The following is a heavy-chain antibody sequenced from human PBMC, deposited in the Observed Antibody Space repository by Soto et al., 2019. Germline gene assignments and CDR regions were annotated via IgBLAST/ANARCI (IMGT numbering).Heavy chain of an antibody. J-gene: IGHJ5*02. CDR1: GGTFSSYA. V-gene: IGHV1-69*01. CDR3: AREECRAAREGERRHWCDP. Sequence: QVQLVQSGAEVKKPGSSVKVSCKASGGTFSSYAISWVRQAPGQGLEWMGGIIPIFGTANYAQKFQGRVTITAEESTSTAYMELSSLRSEDTAVYYCAREECRAAREGERRHWCDPWGQGTLVTVSS. D-gene: IGHD6-6*01. CDR2: IIPIFGTA.